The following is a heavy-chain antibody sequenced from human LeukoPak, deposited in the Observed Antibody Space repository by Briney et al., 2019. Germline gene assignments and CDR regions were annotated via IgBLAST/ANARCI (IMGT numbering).Heavy chain of an antibody. D-gene: IGHD6-19*01. CDR2: IYNSANT. CDR1: GDSISSSSYC. Sequence: SETLSLTCTVSGDSISSSSYCWDWIRQPPGKGLEWIGNIYNSANTHYNPSLKSRVTISVDTSKNQFSLKLSSVTAADTAVYYCARGKYSSGWYGRWGQGTLVTVSS. V-gene: IGHV4-39*07. CDR3: ARGKYSSGWYGR. J-gene: IGHJ4*02.